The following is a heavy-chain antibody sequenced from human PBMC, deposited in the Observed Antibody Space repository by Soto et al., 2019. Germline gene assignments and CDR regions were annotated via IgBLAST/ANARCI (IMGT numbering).Heavy chain of an antibody. Sequence: QVQLQESGPGLVKPSETLSLTCTVSGGSISSYYWSWIRQPAGKGLEWIGRIYTSGSTNYNPSLKSRVTMSVDTSKNQCSLKLSSVTAADTAVYYCARDALAVAAYNWFDPWGQGTLVTVSS. V-gene: IGHV4-4*07. D-gene: IGHD6-19*01. CDR2: IYTSGST. CDR1: GGSISSYY. J-gene: IGHJ5*02. CDR3: ARDALAVAAYNWFDP.